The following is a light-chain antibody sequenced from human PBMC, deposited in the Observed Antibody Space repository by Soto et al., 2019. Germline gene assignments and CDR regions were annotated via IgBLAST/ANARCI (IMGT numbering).Light chain of an antibody. Sequence: QSVLTQPASVSGSPGQSITISCTGTSSDVGGYNYVSWYQHHPGKAPKLLIFDVSDRPSGLSNRFSGSKSGNTASLTISGFQAEDEADYYCSSYASSRTLVFGTGTKLTVL. J-gene: IGLJ1*01. CDR1: SSDVGGYNY. V-gene: IGLV2-14*03. CDR2: DVS. CDR3: SSYASSRTLV.